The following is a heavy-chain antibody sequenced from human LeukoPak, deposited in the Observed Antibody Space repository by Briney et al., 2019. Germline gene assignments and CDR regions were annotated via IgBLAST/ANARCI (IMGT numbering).Heavy chain of an antibody. Sequence: ASVKVSCKASGYTFTSYDINWVRQATGQGLEWMGWMYPNSGNTGYAQKFQGRVTMTRNTSISTAYMELSSLRSEDTAVYYCARGYYYDSSGYYAAWGQGTLVTVSS. V-gene: IGHV1-8*01. CDR3: ARGYYYDSSGYYAA. CDR1: GYTFTSYD. CDR2: MYPNSGNT. J-gene: IGHJ4*02. D-gene: IGHD3-22*01.